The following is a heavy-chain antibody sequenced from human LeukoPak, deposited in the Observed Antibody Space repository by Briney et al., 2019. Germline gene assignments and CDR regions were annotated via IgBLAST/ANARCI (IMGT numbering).Heavy chain of an antibody. D-gene: IGHD3-16*01. CDR3: ARDLGWGSLVAY. V-gene: IGHV4-4*07. Sequence: SETLSLTCIVSGGSISSYFWNWIRQPAGKGLEWIGKIYGGGGTTYNPSPNYNPSLKSRVTMSMDTSNNEFSLSLTSVTAADTAVYYCARDLGWGSLVAYWGQGILVTVSS. CDR2: IYGGGGTTYNPSP. J-gene: IGHJ4*02. CDR1: GGSISSYF.